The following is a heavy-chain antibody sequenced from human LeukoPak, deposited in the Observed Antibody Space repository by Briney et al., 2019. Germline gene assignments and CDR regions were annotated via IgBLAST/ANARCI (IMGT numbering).Heavy chain of an antibody. CDR1: GFTFSSYG. D-gene: IGHD4-17*01. CDR3: ARAGDHDP. Sequence: GGSLRLSCAASGFTFSSYGMHWVRQAPGKGLEWVAVIWYDGSNKYYADSVKGRFTISRDNAKNSLYLQMNSLRAEDTAVYYCARAGDHDPWGQGTLVTVSS. J-gene: IGHJ5*02. CDR2: IWYDGSNK. V-gene: IGHV3-33*01.